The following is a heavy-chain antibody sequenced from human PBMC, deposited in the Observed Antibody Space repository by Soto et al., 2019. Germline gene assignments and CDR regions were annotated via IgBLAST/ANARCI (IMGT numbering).Heavy chain of an antibody. CDR1: GFTFRSYA. CDR2: ISVSGGST. Sequence: EVQLLESGGGLVQPGGSLRLSCVASGFTFRSYAMSWVRQAPGKGLEWVSTISVSGGSTYYADSVKGRFTISRDNSKNMLYLRMNSLRTEDTAVYYCAKGQGYYGGDYEAFDIWGQGTMVTVSS. D-gene: IGHD4-17*01. J-gene: IGHJ3*02. CDR3: AKGQGYYGGDYEAFDI. V-gene: IGHV3-23*01.